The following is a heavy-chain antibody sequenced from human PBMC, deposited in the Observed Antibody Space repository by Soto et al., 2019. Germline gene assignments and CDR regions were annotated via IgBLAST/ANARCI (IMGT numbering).Heavy chain of an antibody. D-gene: IGHD6-13*01. CDR2: INPSGGST. J-gene: IGHJ4*02. Sequence: GASVKVSCKASGNTFTRHYIHWVRQAPGQGPEWMGIINPSGGSTSYAQKFQSRVTMTRDTSTSTVYMELSSLRSEDTAVYYCARDQIAGTYFFDYWGQGTLVTVSS. CDR3: ARDQIAGTYFFDY. V-gene: IGHV1-46*01. CDR1: GNTFTRHY.